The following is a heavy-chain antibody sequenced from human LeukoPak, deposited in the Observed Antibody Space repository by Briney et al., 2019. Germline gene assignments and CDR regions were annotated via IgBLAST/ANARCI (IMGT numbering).Heavy chain of an antibody. D-gene: IGHD3-22*01. CDR2: IIPILGIA. CDR3: ARDYYDSSGYYADL. J-gene: IGHJ2*01. CDR1: GYTFTSYA. V-gene: IGHV1-69*04. Sequence: SVKVSCKASGYTFTSYATNWVRQAPGQGLEWMGRIIPILGIANYAQKFQGRVTITADKSTSTAYMELSSLRSEDTAVYYCARDYYDSSGYYADLWGRGTLVTVSS.